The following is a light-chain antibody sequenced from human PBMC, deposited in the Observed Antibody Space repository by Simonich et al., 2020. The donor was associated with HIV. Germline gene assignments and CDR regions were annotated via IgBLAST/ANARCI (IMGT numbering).Light chain of an antibody. J-gene: IGKJ2*01. CDR3: QQSYSTPYT. CDR2: AAS. CDR1: QSISSY. V-gene: IGKV1-39*01. Sequence: DIQMTQSPSSLSASVGDRVTITCRASQSISSYLNWYQQKPGKAPKLLIYAASSLQSGVPSRFSGSGSGIDFTLTISSLQPEDFATYYCQQSYSTPYTFVQGTKLEIK.